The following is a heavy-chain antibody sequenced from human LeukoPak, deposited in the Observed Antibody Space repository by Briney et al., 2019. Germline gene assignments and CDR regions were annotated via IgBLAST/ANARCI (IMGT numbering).Heavy chain of an antibody. V-gene: IGHV3-11*06. CDR3: ASGGRYCSSTSCFDY. D-gene: IGHD2-2*01. CDR1: GFTFSDYY. CDR2: ISSSSSYT. J-gene: IGHJ4*02. Sequence: GGSLRLSCAASGFTFSDYYMSWIRQAPGKGLEWVSYISSSSSYTNYADSVKGRFTISRDSAKNSLYLQMNSLRAEDTAVYYCASGGRYCSSTSCFDYWGQGTLVTVSS.